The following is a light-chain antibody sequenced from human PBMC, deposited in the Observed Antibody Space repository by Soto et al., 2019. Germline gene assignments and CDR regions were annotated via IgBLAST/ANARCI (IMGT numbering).Light chain of an antibody. CDR2: GAS. CDR3: QHSGRSPPLT. Sequence: EVVLTQSPVTLSLSPGDRATLSCTASQSVSSNSLACYQQIPGQPPRLLIYGASSRATGVPDRFTGSGSETHFTLTINRLEPEDFAVFYCQHSGRSPPLTFGGGTKVEIK. CDR1: QSVSSNS. V-gene: IGKV3-20*01. J-gene: IGKJ4*01.